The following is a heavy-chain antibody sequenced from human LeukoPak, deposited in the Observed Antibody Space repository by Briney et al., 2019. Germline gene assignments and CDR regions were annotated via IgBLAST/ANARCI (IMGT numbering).Heavy chain of an antibody. J-gene: IGHJ5*02. D-gene: IGHD2-8*02. CDR3: ATYRQVLLPFEP. CDR2: IFPSGGEI. CDR1: GFTFSTFA. Sequence: GGSLRLSCEASGFTFSTFAMIWVRQPPGKGLGWVSSIFPSGGEIHYADSVRGRFTISKDNAKTTLSLQMNSLRAEDTAIYYCATYRQVLLPFEPWGQGTLVTVSS. V-gene: IGHV3-23*01.